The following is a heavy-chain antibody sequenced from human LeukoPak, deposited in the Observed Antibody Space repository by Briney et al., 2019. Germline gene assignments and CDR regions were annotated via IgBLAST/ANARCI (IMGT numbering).Heavy chain of an antibody. V-gene: IGHV3-21*01. Sequence: GGSLRLSCAASGFTFSTYTMNWVRQAPGKGLEWVSSITSSGNYMYYSDSVKGRFSVSRDNAKNSLYLQMNSLRAEDTAVYYCARVSDSSSYDYWGQGTLVTVSS. CDR2: ITSSGNYM. CDR3: ARVSDSSSYDY. J-gene: IGHJ4*02. CDR1: GFTFSTYT. D-gene: IGHD6-6*01.